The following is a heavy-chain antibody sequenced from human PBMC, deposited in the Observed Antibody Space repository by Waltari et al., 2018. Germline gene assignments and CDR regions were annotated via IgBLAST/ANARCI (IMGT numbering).Heavy chain of an antibody. J-gene: IGHJ4*02. Sequence: QEQLQESGPGLVKPSATLSLTRAVSGYSISSGYYWGWIRQPPGKGLEWIGSIYHSGSTYYNPSLKSRVTISVDTSKNQFSLKLSSVTAADTAVYYCATTLWSGSYDLFDYWGQGTLVTVSS. V-gene: IGHV4-38-2*01. CDR1: GYSISSGYY. CDR3: ATTLWSGSYDLFDY. D-gene: IGHD1-26*01. CDR2: IYHSGST.